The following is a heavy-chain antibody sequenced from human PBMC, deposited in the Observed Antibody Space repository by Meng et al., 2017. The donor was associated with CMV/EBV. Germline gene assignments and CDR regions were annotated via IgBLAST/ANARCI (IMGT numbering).Heavy chain of an antibody. CDR3: ARVIKRLRYYGMDV. V-gene: IGHV4-61*01. Sequence: SETLSLTCSVSGDSVTSGRYFWSWLRQPPGKGLEWIGYVYYTGKTNYNPSLKSRVTISVDTSKNQFSLKLSSVTAADTAVYYCARVIKRLRYYGMDVWGQGTTVTVSS. CDR2: VYYTGKT. D-gene: IGHD3-16*01. CDR1: GDSVTSGRYF. J-gene: IGHJ6*02.